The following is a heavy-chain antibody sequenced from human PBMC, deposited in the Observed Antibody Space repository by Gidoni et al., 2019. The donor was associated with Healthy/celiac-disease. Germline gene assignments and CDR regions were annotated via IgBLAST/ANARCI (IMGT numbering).Heavy chain of an antibody. CDR1: GFTFSSYA. Sequence: EVQLVASGGGLVQPGGSLRLSCSASGFTFSSYAMHWVRQAPGKGLEYVSAISSNGGSTYYADAVKGRFTISRDNSKNTLYLQMSSLRAEDTAVYYCVKDCSSCPEEYFQHWGQGTLVTVSS. V-gene: IGHV3-64D*06. CDR3: VKDCSSCPEEYFQH. D-gene: IGHD6-13*01. CDR2: ISSNGGST. J-gene: IGHJ1*01.